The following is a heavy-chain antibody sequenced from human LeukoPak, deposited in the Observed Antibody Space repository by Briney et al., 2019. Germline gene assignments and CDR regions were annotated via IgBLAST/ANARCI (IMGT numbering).Heavy chain of an antibody. CDR1: GFTFSSYS. CDR3: AREGSYGTFLDY. CDR2: ISSSSSYI. Sequence: GGSLRLSCAASGFTFSSYSMNWVRQAPGKGLEWVSSISSSSSYIYYADSVKGRFTISRDNAKNSLYLQMNNLRDEDTAVYYCAREGSYGTFLDYWGQGTLVTVSS. J-gene: IGHJ4*02. V-gene: IGHV3-21*01. D-gene: IGHD1-26*01.